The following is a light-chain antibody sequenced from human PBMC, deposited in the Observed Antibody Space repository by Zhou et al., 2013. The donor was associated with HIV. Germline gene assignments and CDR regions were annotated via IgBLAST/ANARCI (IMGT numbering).Light chain of an antibody. CDR2: GAS. CDR3: QQYANSPQT. CDR1: PSVSSSY. J-gene: IGKJ2*01. V-gene: IGKV3-20*01. Sequence: EIVLTQSPGTLSLSPGERATLSCRASPSVSSSYLAWYQQKPGQAPRLLIYGASSRATGIPDRFSGSGSETDFTLTISRLEPEDFAVYYCQQYANSPQTFGQGTKVEIK.